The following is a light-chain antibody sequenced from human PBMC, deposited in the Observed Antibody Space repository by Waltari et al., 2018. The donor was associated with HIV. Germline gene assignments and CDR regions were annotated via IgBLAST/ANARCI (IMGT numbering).Light chain of an antibody. CDR1: NTDIGRYNY. CDR2: EVT. CDR3: CSHAGNFIFA. V-gene: IGLV2-14*03. J-gene: IGLJ1*01. Sequence: QSALTQPASVSGSPGQSITISCTGTNTDIGRYNYVSWYQQHPGKAPTLLIYEVTNRPSGVSNRFSGPKSGNTAFLTISGLQAEDEAEYHCCSHAGNFIFAFGSGTKVTVL.